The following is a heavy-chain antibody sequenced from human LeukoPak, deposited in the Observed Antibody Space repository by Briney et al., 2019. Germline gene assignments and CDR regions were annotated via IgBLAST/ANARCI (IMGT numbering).Heavy chain of an antibody. CDR1: GGSLSGYY. CDR3: ASGEGYNWNYPFDY. D-gene: IGHD1-7*01. CDR2: INHSGST. V-gene: IGHV4-34*01. Sequence: SETLSLTCAVYGGSLSGYYWSWIRQPPGKGLEWIGEINHSGSTNYNPSLKSRVTISVDTSKNQFSLKLSSVTAADTAVYYCASGEGYNWNYPFDYWGQGTLVTVSS. J-gene: IGHJ4*02.